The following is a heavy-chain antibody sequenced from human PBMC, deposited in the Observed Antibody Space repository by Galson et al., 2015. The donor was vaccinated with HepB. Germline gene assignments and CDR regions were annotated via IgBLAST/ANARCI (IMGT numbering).Heavy chain of an antibody. CDR3: ARVLLIRGRIYPGHPDY. Sequence: SVKVSWKASGYTFTSYGISWVRQAPGQGLEWMGWISAYNGNTNYAQKLQGRVTMTTDTSTSTAYMELRSLRSDDTAVYYCARVLLIRGRIYPGHPDYWGQGTLVTVSS. J-gene: IGHJ4*02. V-gene: IGHV1-18*04. CDR2: ISAYNGNT. D-gene: IGHD3-10*01. CDR1: GYTFTSYG.